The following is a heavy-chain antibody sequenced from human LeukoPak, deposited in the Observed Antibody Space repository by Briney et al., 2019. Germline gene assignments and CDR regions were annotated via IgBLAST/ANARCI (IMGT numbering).Heavy chain of an antibody. V-gene: IGHV3-15*07. CDR1: GIIFSDAW. CDR2: IKSKVDGGTI. D-gene: IGHD1-1*01. Sequence: GGSLRLSCAVSGIIFSDAWMNWVRQAPGKGPEWVGRIKSKVDGGTIDYAAPVKGRFTISRDDSKNTLYLQMNSPQTEDTAVYHCTRDRGAYNLYDYWGQGTLVTVSS. J-gene: IGHJ4*02. CDR3: TRDRGAYNLYDY.